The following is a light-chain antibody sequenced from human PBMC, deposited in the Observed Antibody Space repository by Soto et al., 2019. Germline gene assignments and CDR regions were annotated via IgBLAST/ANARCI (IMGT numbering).Light chain of an antibody. Sequence: EILMTQSQATLSVSPGERATLSWKASQNFADNLAWYQQKPGQAPRLLIYGASTRVTGIPARFSGSGSGTEFTLTISSLQSEDSAVYSCQKYNTWTFGQGTRVEIK. J-gene: IGKJ1*01. CDR3: QKYNTWT. V-gene: IGKV3-15*01. CDR1: QNFADN. CDR2: GAS.